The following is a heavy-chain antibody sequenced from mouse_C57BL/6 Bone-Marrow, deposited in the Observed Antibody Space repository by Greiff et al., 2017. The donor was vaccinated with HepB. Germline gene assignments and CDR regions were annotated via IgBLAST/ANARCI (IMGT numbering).Heavy chain of an antibody. Sequence: DVKLVESEGGLVQPGSSMKLSCTASGFTFSDYYMAWVRQVPEKGLEWVANINYDGSSTYYLDSLKSRFIISRDNAKNILYLQMSSLKSEDTATYYGARDRVVATDWYFDVWGTGTTVTVSS. J-gene: IGHJ1*03. V-gene: IGHV5-16*01. CDR1: GFTFSDYY. D-gene: IGHD1-1*01. CDR2: INYDGSST. CDR3: ARDRVVATDWYFDV.